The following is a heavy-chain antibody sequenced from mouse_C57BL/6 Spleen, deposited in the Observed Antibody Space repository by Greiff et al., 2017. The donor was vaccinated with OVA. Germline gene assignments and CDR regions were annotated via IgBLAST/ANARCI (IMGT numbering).Heavy chain of an antibody. CDR2: IWRGGST. D-gene: IGHD1-1*01. Sequence: QVQLQQSGPGLVQPSQRLSITCTVSGFSLTSYGVHWVRQSPGKGLEWLGVIWRGGSTDYNAAFMSRLSITKDNSKSQVFFKMNSLQADDTAIYYCAKRWDGSSGYFDVWGTGTTVTVSS. J-gene: IGHJ1*03. V-gene: IGHV2-5*01. CDR3: AKRWDGSSGYFDV. CDR1: GFSLTSYG.